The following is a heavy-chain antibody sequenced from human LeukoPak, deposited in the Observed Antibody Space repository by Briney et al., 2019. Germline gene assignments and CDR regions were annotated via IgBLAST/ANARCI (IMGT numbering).Heavy chain of an antibody. CDR1: GFTFSSYS. J-gene: IGHJ6*02. V-gene: IGHV3-48*04. Sequence: GGSLRLSCAASGFTFSSYSMNWVRQAPGKGLEWVSYISSSSSTIYYADSVKGRFTISRDNAKNSLYLQMNSLRAEDTAVYYCARETEQWLVHYYYYGMDVWGQGTTVTVSS. CDR3: ARETEQWLVHYYYYGMDV. CDR2: ISSSSSTI. D-gene: IGHD6-19*01.